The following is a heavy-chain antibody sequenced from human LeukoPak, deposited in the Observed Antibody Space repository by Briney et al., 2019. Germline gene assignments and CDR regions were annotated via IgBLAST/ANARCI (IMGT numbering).Heavy chain of an antibody. Sequence: ASVTVSCKASGYTFTSYGISWVRQAPGQGLEWMGWISAYNGNTNYAQKLQGRVTMTTDTSTSTAYMELRSLRSDDTAVYYCARDSTPAIVLMVYGHAPYYYMDVWGKGTTVTVSS. V-gene: IGHV1-18*01. J-gene: IGHJ6*03. CDR3: ARDSTPAIVLMVYGHAPYYYMDV. CDR1: GYTFTSYG. CDR2: ISAYNGNT. D-gene: IGHD2-8*01.